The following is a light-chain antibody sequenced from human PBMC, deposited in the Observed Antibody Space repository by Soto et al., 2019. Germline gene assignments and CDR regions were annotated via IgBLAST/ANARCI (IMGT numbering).Light chain of an antibody. CDR3: QKYNSAPPDT. CDR1: QGISNY. J-gene: IGKJ1*01. CDR2: AAS. V-gene: IGKV1-27*01. Sequence: DIQMTQSPSSLSASVGDRVTITCRASQGISNYLAWYQQKPGKVPKLLIYAASTLQSGVTSRFSGSGSGTDFTLTISSLQPEDVATYYCQKYNSAPPDTFGQGTKVDIK.